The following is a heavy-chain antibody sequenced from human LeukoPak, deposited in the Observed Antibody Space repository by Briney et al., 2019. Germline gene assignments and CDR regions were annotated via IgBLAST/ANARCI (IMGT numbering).Heavy chain of an antibody. J-gene: IGHJ4*02. D-gene: IGHD3-22*01. CDR1: GGSISSSSYY. CDR3: ARHSDSSGYYFDY. CDR2: IYYSGST. V-gene: IGHV4-39*01. Sequence: SETLSLTCTVSGGSISSSSYYWGWIRQPPGKGLEWIGSIYYSGSTYYNPSLKSRVTISVDTSKNQSSLKLSSVTAADTAVYYCARHSDSSGYYFDYWGQGTLVTVSS.